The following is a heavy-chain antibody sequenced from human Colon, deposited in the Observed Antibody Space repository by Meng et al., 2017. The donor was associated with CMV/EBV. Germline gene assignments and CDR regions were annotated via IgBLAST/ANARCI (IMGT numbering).Heavy chain of an antibody. D-gene: IGHD1-1*01. CDR1: GDSIRSHY. Sequence: GSLRLSCTVSGDSIRSHYWSWIRQPPGKGLEWVGYIYYSGSATYSPSLRSRITISVDTSNNQFSLNLRSVTAADTAMYFCARGLGHASNNSLDYWGQGTLVTVSS. CDR2: IYYSGSA. J-gene: IGHJ4*02. V-gene: IGHV4-59*11. CDR3: ARGLGHASNNSLDY.